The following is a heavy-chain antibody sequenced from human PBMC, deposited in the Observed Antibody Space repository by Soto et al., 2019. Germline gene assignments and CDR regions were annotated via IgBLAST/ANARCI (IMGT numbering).Heavy chain of an antibody. J-gene: IGHJ4*02. CDR3: ARSVAVPGAHIDY. CDR2: VYYTGST. Sequence: KSSETLSLTCSVSGGSISGSYWSWIRQSPGKGLEWLGYVYYTGSTNYSPSLRSRVSISVDTSKNEFSLRLSSVTAADTAVYFCARSVAVPGAHIDYWAQGTQLTVSS. CDR1: GGSISGSY. D-gene: IGHD6-19*01. V-gene: IGHV4-59*01.